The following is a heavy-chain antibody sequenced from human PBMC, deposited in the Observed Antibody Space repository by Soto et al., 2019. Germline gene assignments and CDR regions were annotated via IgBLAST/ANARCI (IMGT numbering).Heavy chain of an antibody. V-gene: IGHV4-39*01. J-gene: IGHJ5*02. D-gene: IGHD6-19*01. Sequence: PSETLSRTGTVCVGPVRSSSYYGGWILQPPGKGLEWIGSICYSGSTYYNPCLKSRATISVDTSKNQFSLKLSSVTAADTAVYYCARSVVAGTYLCGQGTLGTLSS. CDR2: ICYSGST. CDR1: VGPVRSSSYY. CDR3: ARSVVAGTYL.